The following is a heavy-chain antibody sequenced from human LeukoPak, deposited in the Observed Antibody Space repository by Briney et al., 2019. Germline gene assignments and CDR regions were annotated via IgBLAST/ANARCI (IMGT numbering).Heavy chain of an antibody. CDR2: ISSSSSYI. V-gene: IGHV3-21*01. J-gene: IGHJ4*02. CDR1: GFTFSSYS. CDR3: ARPGYGSSGYIDY. Sequence: GGSLRLSCAASGFTFSSYSMTWVRQAPGKGLEWVSSISSSSSYIYYAYSVKGRFAISKENAKNPPYFYMNIRRVADTSLYYCARPGYGSSGYIDYWGQGTLVTVSS. D-gene: IGHD3-22*01.